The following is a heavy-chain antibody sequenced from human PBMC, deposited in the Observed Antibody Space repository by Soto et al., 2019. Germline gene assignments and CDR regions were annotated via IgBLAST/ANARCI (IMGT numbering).Heavy chain of an antibody. CDR3: AKGLYYFDY. Sequence: EVQLLESGGGLLQPGGSLRLSCAASGFTFSTYAISWVRQAPGKGLEWVSAISGSGGSTYYADSVKGRFTASRDNSKNTLYLQMNSLRAEDTDVYYCAKGLYYFDYWGQGTLVTVSS. CDR1: GFTFSTYA. J-gene: IGHJ4*02. CDR2: ISGSGGST. V-gene: IGHV3-23*01.